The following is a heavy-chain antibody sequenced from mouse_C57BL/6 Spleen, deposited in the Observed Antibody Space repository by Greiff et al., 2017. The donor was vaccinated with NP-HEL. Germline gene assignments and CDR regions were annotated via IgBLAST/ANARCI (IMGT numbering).Heavy chain of an antibody. CDR3: ARSFYDSYYVEGFAY. CDR2: INPSTGGT. D-gene: IGHD2-3*01. V-gene: IGHV1-42*01. CDR1: GYSFTGYY. J-gene: IGHJ2*01. Sequence: EVQLQQSGPELVKPGASVKISCKASGYSFTGYYMNWVKQSPEKSLEWIGEINPSTGGTTYNQKFKAKATLTVDKSSSTAYMQLKSLTSEDSAVYSCARSFYDSYYVEGFAYWGQGTTLSVSS.